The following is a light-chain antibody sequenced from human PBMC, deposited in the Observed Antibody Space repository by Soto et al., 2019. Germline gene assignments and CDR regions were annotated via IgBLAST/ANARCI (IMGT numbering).Light chain of an antibody. CDR2: EVS. V-gene: IGLV2-14*03. CDR3: SSYTSSSTRV. CDR1: SSDVGAYDF. J-gene: IGLJ1*01. Sequence: QSVLTQPASVSGSPGQSITISCTGTSSDVGAYDFVSWYQQHPDKAPKLMIYEVSNRPSGVSNRFSGSKSVNTATLTISGLQDEDEADYYCSSYTSSSTRVFGTGTKVXVL.